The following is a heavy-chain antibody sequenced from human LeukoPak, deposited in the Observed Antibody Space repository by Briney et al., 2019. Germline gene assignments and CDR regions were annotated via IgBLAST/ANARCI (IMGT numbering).Heavy chain of an antibody. CDR3: ASTIAAAGTSYSY. CDR1: GYTFTGYY. J-gene: IGHJ4*02. CDR2: INPNSGGT. Sequence: ASVKVSCKASGYTFTGYYMHWVRQAPGQGLEWMGWINPNSGGTNYAQKFQGRVTMTRDTSISTAYMELSRLRSDDTAVYYCASTIAAAGTSYSYWGQRTLVTVSS. D-gene: IGHD6-13*01. V-gene: IGHV1-2*02.